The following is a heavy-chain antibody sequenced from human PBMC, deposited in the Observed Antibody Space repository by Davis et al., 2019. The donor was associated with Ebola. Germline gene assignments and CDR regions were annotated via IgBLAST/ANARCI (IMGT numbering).Heavy chain of an antibody. D-gene: IGHD1-14*01. Sequence: ASVKVSCKVSGYTLSELAMHWVRQAPGKGLEWMGGYDPQEGETIYAQKFQGRVTMTEDTSIDTAYMELRSLSSQDTAVYYCTIGGTTGGFDYWGQGSLVTVSS. CDR3: TIGGTTGGFDY. CDR1: GYTLSELA. CDR2: YDPQEGET. V-gene: IGHV1-24*01. J-gene: IGHJ4*02.